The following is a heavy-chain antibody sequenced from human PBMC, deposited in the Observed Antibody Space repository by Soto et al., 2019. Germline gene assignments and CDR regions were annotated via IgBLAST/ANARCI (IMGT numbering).Heavy chain of an antibody. J-gene: IGHJ4*02. V-gene: IGHV1-8*01. CDR1: GYTFTNYD. CDR3: ARGRGQPLQPWAY. D-gene: IGHD2-21*02. Sequence: QVQLVQSGAGVKKPGASVKVSCKASGYTFTNYDINWVRQATGQGLEWMGWMNPNSGNTGYAQKFQGRVTMTRDTSISTAYMELSSLRAEDTAVYYCARGRGQPLQPWAYWGQGILVTVSS. CDR2: MNPNSGNT.